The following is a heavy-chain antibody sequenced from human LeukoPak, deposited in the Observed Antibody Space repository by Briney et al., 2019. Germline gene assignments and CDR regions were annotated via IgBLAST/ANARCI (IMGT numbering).Heavy chain of an antibody. CDR2: INSDGSST. J-gene: IGHJ4*02. CDR3: ASSENYSSSWKFDY. D-gene: IGHD6-13*01. CDR1: GFTFSSYW. Sequence: PGGSLRLSCAASGFTFSSYWMHWVRHAPGKGLVWVSRINSDGSSTNYADSVKGRFTISRDNAKNTLYLQMNSLRAEDTAVYYCASSENYSSSWKFDYWGQGTLVTVSS. V-gene: IGHV3-74*01.